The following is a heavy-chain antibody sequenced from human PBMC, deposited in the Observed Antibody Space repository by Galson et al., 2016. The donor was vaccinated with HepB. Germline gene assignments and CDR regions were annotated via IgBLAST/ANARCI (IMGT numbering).Heavy chain of an antibody. J-gene: IGHJ4*02. CDR3: ARDISHGALLDLFDY. V-gene: IGHV6-1*01. CDR2: TYYRSKWYN. Sequence: CAISGDSVSSNSVAWNWIRQSPSRGLEWLRRTYYRSKWYNDYAVSVKSRITINPDTTKNQFSLQLNSVTAADTAVYYCARDISHGALLDLFDYWGQGILVTVSS. CDR1: GDSVSSNSVA. D-gene: IGHD2-15*01.